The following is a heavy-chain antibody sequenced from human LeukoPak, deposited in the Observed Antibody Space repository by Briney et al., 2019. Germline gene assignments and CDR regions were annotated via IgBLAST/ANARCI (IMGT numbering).Heavy chain of an antibody. D-gene: IGHD6-13*01. CDR2: INPNSGGT. CDR1: GYTFTGYY. J-gene: IGHJ3*02. V-gene: IGHV1-2*02. Sequence: EASVKVSCKASGYTFTGYYMHWVRQAPGQGLEWMGWINPNSGGTNYAQKFQGRVTMTRDTSISTAYMELSRLRSDDTALYYCARVSPYSSSWYDAFDIWGQGTMVTVSS. CDR3: ARVSPYSSSWYDAFDI.